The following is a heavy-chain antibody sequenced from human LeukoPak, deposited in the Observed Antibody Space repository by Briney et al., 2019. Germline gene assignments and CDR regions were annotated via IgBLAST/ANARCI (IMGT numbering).Heavy chain of an antibody. CDR1: GFTFDDYP. J-gene: IGHJ4*02. CDR2: ISGDGATT. Sequence: PGGSLRLSCAASGFTFDDYPMHWVREVPGKGLEWVSLISGDGATTYYRDSVKGRFTISRDSSKNSLYLQMNSLRTEDTALYYCAKDYYWGQGTLVTVSS. V-gene: IGHV3-43*02. CDR3: AKDYY.